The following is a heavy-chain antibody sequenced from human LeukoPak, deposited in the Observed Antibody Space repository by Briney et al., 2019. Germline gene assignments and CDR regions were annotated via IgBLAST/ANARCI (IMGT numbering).Heavy chain of an antibody. J-gene: IGHJ3*02. D-gene: IGHD2-2*02. Sequence: PGGSLRLSCAASGFTFSNYGMHWVRQAPGKGLEWVTFIRYDGSNQYYADSVKGRFTISRDNSKNTLYLQMNSLRAEDTAVYYCANSFWDIVVVPAAIGPIWGQGTMVTVSS. CDR1: GFTFSNYG. CDR2: IRYDGSNQ. V-gene: IGHV3-30*02. CDR3: ANSFWDIVVVPAAIGPI.